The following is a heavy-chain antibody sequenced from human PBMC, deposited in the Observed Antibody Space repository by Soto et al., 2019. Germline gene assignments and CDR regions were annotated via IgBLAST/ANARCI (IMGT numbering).Heavy chain of an antibody. V-gene: IGHV4-59*01. Sequence: QVQLQESGPGLVKPSETLSLTCTVSGGSISSYYWSWIRQPPGKGLELIGYIYYSGSTNYNPSLTSRVTISVDTSKNQFSLKLSSVNAADTAVYYCERASYLWGRGTLVTVSS. CDR2: IYYSGST. CDR1: GGSISSYY. CDR3: ERASYL. J-gene: IGHJ2*01.